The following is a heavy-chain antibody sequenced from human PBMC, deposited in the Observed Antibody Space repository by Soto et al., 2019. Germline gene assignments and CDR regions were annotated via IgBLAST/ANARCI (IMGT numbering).Heavy chain of an antibody. CDR2: ISYDGNTK. V-gene: IGHV3-30-3*01. Sequence: GGSLRLSCAASGFIFSTYAMHWVRQPPGKGLEWVAVISYDGNTKDYADSVKGRFTISRDNSKNMVYLQMSSLRTEDTAVYYCARPGSGYDVLTGRYFYYYHTMDVWGQGTTVTVSS. CDR3: ARPGSGYDVLTGRYFYYYHTMDV. J-gene: IGHJ6*02. D-gene: IGHD3-9*01. CDR1: GFIFSTYA.